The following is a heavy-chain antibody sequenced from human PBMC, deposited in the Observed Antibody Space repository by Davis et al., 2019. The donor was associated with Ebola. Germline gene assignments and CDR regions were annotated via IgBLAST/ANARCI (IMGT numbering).Heavy chain of an antibody. D-gene: IGHD4-11*01. CDR2: INPGNHET. CDR3: ARLDYSGHYFDY. V-gene: IGHV1-18*04. Sequence: AASVKVSCKASGYTFTSYGISWVRQAPGQRLEWMGWINPGNHETMYSERFQGRVTISSDTSATTIDVGLSSLTSEDTAVYFCARLDYSGHYFDYWGQGTLVTVSS. CDR1: GYTFTSYG. J-gene: IGHJ4*02.